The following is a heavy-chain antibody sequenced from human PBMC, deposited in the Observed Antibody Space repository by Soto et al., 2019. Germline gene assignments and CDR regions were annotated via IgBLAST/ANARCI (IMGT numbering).Heavy chain of an antibody. Sequence: GGSLRLSCAASGFTFSGSAMHWVRQASGKGLEWVGRIRSKANSYATAYAASVKGRFTISRDDSKNTAYLQMNSLKTEDTAVYYCTVITIFGVVIPTWGQGTLVTVSS. CDR3: TVITIFGVVIPT. J-gene: IGHJ5*02. CDR2: IRSKANSYAT. V-gene: IGHV3-73*01. D-gene: IGHD3-3*01. CDR1: GFTFSGSA.